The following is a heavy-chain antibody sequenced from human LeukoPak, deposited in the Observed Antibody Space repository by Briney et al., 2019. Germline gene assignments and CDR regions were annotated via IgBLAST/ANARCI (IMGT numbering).Heavy chain of an antibody. CDR2: INHSGST. D-gene: IGHD3-22*01. J-gene: IGHJ4*02. CDR3: ASYNYYDSSGYYY. Sequence: SETLSLTCAVYGGSFSGYYWSWIRQPPGKGLEWIGEINHSGSTNYNPSLKSRVTISVDTSKNQFSLKLSSVTAADTAVYYCASYNYYDSSGYYYWGQGTLVTVSS. V-gene: IGHV4-34*01. CDR1: GGSFSGYY.